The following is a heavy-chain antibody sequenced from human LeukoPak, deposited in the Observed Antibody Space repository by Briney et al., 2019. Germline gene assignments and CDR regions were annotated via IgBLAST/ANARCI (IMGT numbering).Heavy chain of an antibody. D-gene: IGHD3-16*01. V-gene: IGHV3-23*01. CDR3: AKGGWGTVLDY. J-gene: IGHJ4*02. CDR1: GFTFSNYA. CDR2: ISGSGDST. Sequence: GGSLRLSCAASGFTFSNYAMPWVRQAPGKGLEWVSTISGSGDSTYYSDSVKGRFTISRDNSENTLYLQLNSLRAEDTAVYYCAKGGWGTVLDYWGQGALVTVSP.